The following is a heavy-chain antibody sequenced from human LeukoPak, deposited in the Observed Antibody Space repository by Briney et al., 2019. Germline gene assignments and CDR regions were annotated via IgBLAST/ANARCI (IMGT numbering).Heavy chain of an antibody. J-gene: IGHJ4*02. CDR2: ISGSGGST. Sequence: HPGGSLRLSCAASGFTFSSYAMSWVRQAPGKGLEWVSAISGSGGSTYYADSVMGRFTISRDNSKNTLYLQINSLRAEDTAVYYCAKLGDIVLMVYAFYFDYWGQGTLVTVSS. D-gene: IGHD2-8*01. CDR3: AKLGDIVLMVYAFYFDY. V-gene: IGHV3-23*01. CDR1: GFTFSSYA.